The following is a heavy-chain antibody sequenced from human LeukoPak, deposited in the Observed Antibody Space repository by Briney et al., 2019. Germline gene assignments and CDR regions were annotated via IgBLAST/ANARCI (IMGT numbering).Heavy chain of an antibody. J-gene: IGHJ4*02. Sequence: GGSLRLSCTVSGYTFYNTWMNWVRRAPGKGLEWVGRIKTRSDGGTTDYAAPINGRFTISRDDSKSTLFLQMNSLKTEDTAVYYCATGGYDLSYWGQGTQVTVSS. CDR2: IKTRSDGGTT. CDR3: ATGGYDLSY. V-gene: IGHV3-15*07. CDR1: GYTFYNTW. D-gene: IGHD5-12*01.